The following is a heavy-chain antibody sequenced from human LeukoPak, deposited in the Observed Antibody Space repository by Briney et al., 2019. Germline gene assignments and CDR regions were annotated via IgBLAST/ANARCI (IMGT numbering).Heavy chain of an antibody. CDR3: ASSRFDI. V-gene: IGHV4-59*08. J-gene: IGHJ3*02. CDR2: IYYSGGT. CDR1: GGSISSYY. Sequence: SETLSLTCTVSGGSISSYYWSWIRQPPGKGLEWIGFIYYSGGTSYKPSLKSRVTISMDTSKNQFSLKLNSVTAADTALYYCASSRFDIWGQGTMVTVSS.